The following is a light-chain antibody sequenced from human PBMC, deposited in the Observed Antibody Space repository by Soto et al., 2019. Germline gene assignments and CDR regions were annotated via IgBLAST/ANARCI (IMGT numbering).Light chain of an antibody. CDR2: WAS. J-gene: IGKJ1*01. CDR3: QQYHSTPRT. V-gene: IGKV4-1*01. Sequence: DIVRTQSPDSLAVSLGERATINCKSSQSVLYSSNNKNYLAWYQQKPGQPPKLLIYWASTRESGVPDRFSGSGSGSDFTLTISSLQAEDVAVYYCQQYHSTPRTFGQGTKVEIK. CDR1: QSVLYSSNNKNY.